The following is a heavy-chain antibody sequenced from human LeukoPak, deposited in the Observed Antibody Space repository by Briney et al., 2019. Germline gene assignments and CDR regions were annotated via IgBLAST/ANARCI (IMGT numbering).Heavy chain of an antibody. CDR3: ASAIYYCSSTSCYTGYFDY. J-gene: IGHJ4*02. D-gene: IGHD2-2*02. CDR2: IYYSGST. V-gene: IGHV4-39*01. CDR1: GGSISSSSYY. Sequence: SETLSLTCTVSGGSISSSSYYWGWIRQPPGKGLEWIGSIYYSGSTYYNPSLKSRVTISVDTSKNQFSLKLSSVTAADTAVYYCASAIYYCSSTSCYTGYFDYWGQGTLVTVSS.